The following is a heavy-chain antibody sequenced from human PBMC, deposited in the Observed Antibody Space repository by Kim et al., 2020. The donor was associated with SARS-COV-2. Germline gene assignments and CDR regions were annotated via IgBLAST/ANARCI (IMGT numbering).Heavy chain of an antibody. J-gene: IGHJ4*02. CDR3: AKDEVYSRGGNFDY. D-gene: IGHD6-13*01. V-gene: IGHV3-30*18. CDR2: ISYDGSNK. Sequence: GGSLRLSCAASGFTFSSYGMHWVRQAPGKGLEWVAVISYDGSNKYYADSVKGRFTISRDNSKNTLYLQMNSLRAEDTAVYYCAKDEVYSRGGNFDYWGQG. CDR1: GFTFSSYG.